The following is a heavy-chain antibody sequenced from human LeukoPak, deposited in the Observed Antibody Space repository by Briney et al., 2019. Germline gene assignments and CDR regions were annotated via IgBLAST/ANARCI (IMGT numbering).Heavy chain of an antibody. CDR2: ISSSGSTI. CDR3: ARVGDANAFDI. CDR1: GFTFSSYE. D-gene: IGHD2-21*01. V-gene: IGHV3-48*03. Sequence: GGSLRLSCAASGFTFSSYEMNWGRQAAGQGLEGVSYISSSGSTIYYADSVKGRFTISRDNAKNSLYLQMNSLRAEDTAVYYCARVGDANAFDIWGQGTMVTVSS. J-gene: IGHJ3*02.